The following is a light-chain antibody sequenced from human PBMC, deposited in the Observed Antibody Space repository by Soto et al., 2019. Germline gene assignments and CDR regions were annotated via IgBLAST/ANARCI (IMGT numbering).Light chain of an antibody. V-gene: IGKV3-15*01. CDR3: HHYNNWPPPWT. J-gene: IGKJ1*01. CDR2: GAS. CDR1: QSISSN. Sequence: EIVMTQSPATLSVTPGERATLSCRASQSISSNLAWYQQKPGQAPRVLIYGASTRATGIPARFSGSGSGTEFTLTISSLQSEDSAVYYCHHYNNWPPPWTFGQGTKVEIK.